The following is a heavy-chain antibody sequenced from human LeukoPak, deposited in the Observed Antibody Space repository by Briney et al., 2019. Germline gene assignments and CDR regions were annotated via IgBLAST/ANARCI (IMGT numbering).Heavy chain of an antibody. J-gene: IGHJ6*02. CDR2: ISSNGGST. V-gene: IGHV3-64*01. CDR1: GFTFSSYA. D-gene: IGHD3-3*01. CDR3: ARGAYDLWGSSYTLMDV. Sequence: PGGSLRLSCAASGFTFSSYAMHWVRQAPGNGLEYVSAISSNGGSTYYANSVKGRFTISRDNSKNTLYLQMGSLRAEDMAVYYCARGAYDLWGSSYTLMDVWGQGTTVTVSS.